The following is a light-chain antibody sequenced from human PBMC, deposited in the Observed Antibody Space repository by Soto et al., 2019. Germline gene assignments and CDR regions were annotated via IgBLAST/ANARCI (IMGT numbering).Light chain of an antibody. CDR2: AAS. V-gene: IGKV1-39*01. J-gene: IGKJ5*01. CDR3: QQNYSIPIT. CDR1: QTIVTY. Sequence: IEVTQSPSSLAASVGDRVTITCRASQTIVTYLNWYLQKPGKAPDLLIYAASSLQSGVPSRFSGSGSGTDFTLTITGLRPEDFATYYCQQNYSIPITFGQGTRLEIK.